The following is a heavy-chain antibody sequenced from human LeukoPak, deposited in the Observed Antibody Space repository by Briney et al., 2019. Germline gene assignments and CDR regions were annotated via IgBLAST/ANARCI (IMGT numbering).Heavy chain of an antibody. CDR3: ASYTVTTGNY. D-gene: IGHD4-17*01. CDR1: GDSIGSYY. Sequence: SETLSLTCSVSGDSIGSYYWSWIRQPPGKGLEWIGYIVYSGSTKYNPSLKSRVTMSVDTSKNQFSLKLTSVTAADTAVYYCASYTVTTGNYWGQGTLVTVSS. J-gene: IGHJ4*02. V-gene: IGHV4-59*01. CDR2: IVYSGST.